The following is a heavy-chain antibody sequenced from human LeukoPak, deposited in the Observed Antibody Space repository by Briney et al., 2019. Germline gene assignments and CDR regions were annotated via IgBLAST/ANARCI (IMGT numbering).Heavy chain of an antibody. Sequence: SETLSLTRTDPVGSISSSNYYWGCIRQPPGNWLEWVGSIYYSGATYYHPSLKSRVTISVDTSKNQFSLELSSVTAADTAMYYCARQSSSVAIFFDVWGQGTLVTVSS. CDR2: IYYSGAT. V-gene: IGHV4-39*01. CDR1: VGSISSSNYY. CDR3: ARQSSSVAIFFDV. J-gene: IGHJ4*02. D-gene: IGHD5-12*01.